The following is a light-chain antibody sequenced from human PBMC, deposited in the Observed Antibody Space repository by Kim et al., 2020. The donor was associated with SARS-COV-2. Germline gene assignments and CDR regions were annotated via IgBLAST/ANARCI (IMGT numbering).Light chain of an antibody. J-gene: IGKJ2*01. V-gene: IGKV4-1*01. CDR3: QQYHNVPNT. CDR1: LNFLDSPK. Sequence: IVMTQSPDSLAVSLGERVTINCKSSLNFLDSPKVAWYQAKPGRPPKLLFHWASIRGSGVPDRFSGSGSGADFTLTISGLQTEDVAVYYCQQYHNVPNTFGQGTKLEIK. CDR2: WAS.